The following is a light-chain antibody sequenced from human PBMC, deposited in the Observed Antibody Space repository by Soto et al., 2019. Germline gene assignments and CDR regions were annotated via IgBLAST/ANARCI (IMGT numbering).Light chain of an antibody. CDR1: RSISAW. V-gene: IGKV1-5*03. CDR3: HQYHKFPYT. CDR2: KAS. Sequence: DIRMTQSPSTLYASVEDRVTITCRASRSISAWLAWYQQKPGKAPKLLVYKASTLETGVPSRFSGSGSGTEFTLTISSLQPDDFATYYCHQYHKFPYTFGQGTKLEIK. J-gene: IGKJ2*01.